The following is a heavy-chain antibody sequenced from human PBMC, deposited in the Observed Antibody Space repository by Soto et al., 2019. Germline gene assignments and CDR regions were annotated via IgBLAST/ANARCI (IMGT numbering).Heavy chain of an antibody. CDR3: ARFSGGSYNTYYFYYGMDV. D-gene: IGHD2-15*01. V-gene: IGHV1-18*04. Sequence: ASVKVSCKASGYTITAHLLHWVRQAPGQGLDWMGWISAYNGNTKYAQDLQGRVTMTTDTSTSTAYMELRSLRSDDTAMYYCARFSGGSYNTYYFYYGMDVWGQGTTVTVSS. J-gene: IGHJ6*02. CDR1: GYTITAHL. CDR2: ISAYNGNT.